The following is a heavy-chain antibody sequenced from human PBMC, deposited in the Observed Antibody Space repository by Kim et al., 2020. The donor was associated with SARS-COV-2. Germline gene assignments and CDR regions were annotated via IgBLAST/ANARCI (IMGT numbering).Heavy chain of an antibody. CDR3: ARTSAGAWLPDLDH. D-gene: IGHD3-22*01. J-gene: IGHJ4*02. CDR1: GYSFTSYW. Sequence: GESLKISCKGSGYSFTSYWIGWVRQMPGKGLEWMGIIYPGDSDTRYTPSFRGQVTISADKSISTAHLQWSSLKASDTAIYYCARTSAGAWLPDLDHWGQGTLVTVSS. CDR2: IYPGDSDT. V-gene: IGHV5-51*01.